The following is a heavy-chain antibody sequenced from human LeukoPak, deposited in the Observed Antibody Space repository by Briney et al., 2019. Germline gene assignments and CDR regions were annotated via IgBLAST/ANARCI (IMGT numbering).Heavy chain of an antibody. D-gene: IGHD5-18*01. CDR2: INPSGST. CDR1: GGSFSDYY. Sequence: SSETLSLTCAVYGGSFSDYYWSWIRQPPGKGLEWIGEINPSGSTNYSPSLKSRVTISVVTSKNQSSLKLSSVAAADTAVYFCARVGYSYVINDWSRTGLGAYPTKYYYHMDVWDKGTTVTVSS. CDR3: ARVGYSYVINDWSRTGLGAYPTKYYYHMDV. J-gene: IGHJ6*03. V-gene: IGHV4-34*01.